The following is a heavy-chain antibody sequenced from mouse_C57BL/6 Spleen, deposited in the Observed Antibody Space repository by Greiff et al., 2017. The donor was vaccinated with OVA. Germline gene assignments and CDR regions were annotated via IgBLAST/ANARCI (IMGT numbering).Heavy chain of an antibody. J-gene: IGHJ2*01. CDR1: GYAFSSSW. CDR3: ARYGGYGIYYFDY. Sequence: VQGVESGPELVKPGASVKISCKASGYAFSSSWMNWVKQRPGKGLEWIGRIYPGDGDTNYNGKFKGKATLTADKSSSTAYMQLSSLTSEDSAVYFCARYGGYGIYYFDYWGQGTTLTVSS. CDR2: IYPGDGDT. V-gene: IGHV1-82*01. D-gene: IGHD2-1*01.